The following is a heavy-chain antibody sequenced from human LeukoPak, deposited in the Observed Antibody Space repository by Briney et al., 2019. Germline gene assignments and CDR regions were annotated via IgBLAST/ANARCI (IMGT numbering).Heavy chain of an antibody. J-gene: IGHJ6*02. CDR1: GFTFSSYS. Sequence: GGSLRLSCAASGFTFSSYSMNWVRQAPGKGLEWVSYISSSSSTIYYADSVKGRFTISRDNAKNSLYLQMNSLRAEDTAVYYCARDRINPGDFWSGYYSRVYYYYGMDVWGQGTTVTVSS. D-gene: IGHD3-3*01. CDR3: ARDRINPGDFWSGYYSRVYYYYGMDV. CDR2: ISSSSSTI. V-gene: IGHV3-48*01.